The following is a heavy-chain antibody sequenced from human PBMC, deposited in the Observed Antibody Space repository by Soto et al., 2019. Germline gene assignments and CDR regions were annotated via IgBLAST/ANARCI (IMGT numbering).Heavy chain of an antibody. CDR2: IWYDGSNK. V-gene: IGHV3-33*01. J-gene: IGHJ6*02. Sequence: SGGSLRLSCAASGFTFSSYGMHWVRQAPGKGLEWVAVIWYDGSNKYYADSVKGRFTISRDNSKNTLYLQMNSLRAEDTAVYYCARERCCVRGYSYDWAEPYYYYYGMDVWGQGTTVTVSS. D-gene: IGHD5-18*01. CDR3: ARERCCVRGYSYDWAEPYYYYYGMDV. CDR1: GFTFSSYG.